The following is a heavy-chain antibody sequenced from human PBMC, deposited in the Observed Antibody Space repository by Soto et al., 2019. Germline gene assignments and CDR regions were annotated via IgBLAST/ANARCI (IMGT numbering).Heavy chain of an antibody. CDR3: TTPLASRYGSGSYYNLSPDYYYGMDV. CDR2: IKSKTDGGTT. Sequence: GGSLRLSCAASGFTFSNAWMNWVRQAPGKGLEWVGRIKSKTDGGTTDYAAPVKGRFTISRDDSKTTLYLQMNSLKTEDTAVYYCTTPLASRYGSGSYYNLSPDYYYGMDVWGQGTTVTVSS. CDR1: GFTFSNAW. D-gene: IGHD3-10*01. V-gene: IGHV3-15*07. J-gene: IGHJ6*02.